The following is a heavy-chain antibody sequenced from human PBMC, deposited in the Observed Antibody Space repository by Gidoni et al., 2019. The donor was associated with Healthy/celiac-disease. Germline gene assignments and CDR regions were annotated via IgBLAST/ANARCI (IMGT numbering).Heavy chain of an antibody. D-gene: IGHD1-26*01. CDR1: GYSFTSYW. J-gene: IGHJ6*02. CDR3: ARHGGRGGRTHYYYYGMDV. V-gene: IGHV5-51*01. Sequence: EVQLVQSGAEVKKPGESLKISCKGSGYSFTSYWIGWVRQMPGKGLEWMGIIYPGDSDTRYSPSFQCHVTISADKSISTAYLQWSSLKASDTAMYYCARHGGRGGRTHYYYYGMDVWGQGTTVTVSS. CDR2: IYPGDSDT.